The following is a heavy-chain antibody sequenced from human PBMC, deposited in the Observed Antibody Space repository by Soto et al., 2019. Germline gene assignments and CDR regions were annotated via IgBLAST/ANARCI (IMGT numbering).Heavy chain of an antibody. CDR3: ARIPRYSFPTSDDLDS. CDR1: GGTFYTYT. D-gene: IGHD5-18*01. CDR2: ITPIYPTT. V-gene: IGHV1-69*15. Sequence: QVQLVQSGAEVRKPGASVQGSCKASGGTFYTYTFSWVRQAPVQGLEWMGSITPIYPTTNYAEKFKGRFTVTADGSTITAYMELSSLTSDDTAVYYCARIPRYSFPTSDDLDSWGQGTLGTVSS. J-gene: IGHJ4*02.